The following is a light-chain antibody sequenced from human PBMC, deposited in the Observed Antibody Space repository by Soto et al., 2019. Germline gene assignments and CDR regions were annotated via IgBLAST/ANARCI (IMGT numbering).Light chain of an antibody. CDR2: GAS. CDR1: QSVSNS. CDR3: QQREHWPPIT. J-gene: IGKJ5*01. Sequence: IVMTQSPATLSLSPGERATLSCRASQSVSNSVAWYQQKPGQASRLLVYGASSRATGIPDRFSGSGSGTDFTLTISSLEPEDFAVYYCQQREHWPPITFGQGTRLEIK. V-gene: IGKV3D-15*01.